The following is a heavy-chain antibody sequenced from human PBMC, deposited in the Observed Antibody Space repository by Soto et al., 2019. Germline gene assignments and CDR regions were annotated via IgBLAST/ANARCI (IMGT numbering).Heavy chain of an antibody. J-gene: IGHJ4*02. D-gene: IGHD2-15*01. CDR2: ISWNSNIV. CDR3: ARGGPDGFCSGGRCYFDS. CDR1: GFTFDDYA. Sequence: EVHLVESGGGLVQPGRSLRLSCAASGFTFDDYAMYWVRRVPGKGLEWVSSISWNSNIVGYVDSVKGRFTISRDNAKNYLYLQMNSLRPEDAALYYCARGGPDGFCSGGRCYFDSWGQGTLVTVSS. V-gene: IGHV3-9*01.